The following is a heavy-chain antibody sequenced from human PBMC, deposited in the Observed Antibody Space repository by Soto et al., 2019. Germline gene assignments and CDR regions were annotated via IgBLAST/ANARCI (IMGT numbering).Heavy chain of an antibody. CDR2: IWYDGSNK. Sequence: QVQLVESGGGVVQPGRSLRLSCAASVFTFSSYGMHWVRQAPGKGLEWVAVIWYDGSNKYYADSVKGRFTISRDNSKNTLYLQMNSLRAEDTAVYYCARDGSYYDSSGYYPGGYWGQGTLVTVSS. CDR1: VFTFSSYG. V-gene: IGHV3-33*01. D-gene: IGHD3-22*01. J-gene: IGHJ4*02. CDR3: ARDGSYYDSSGYYPGGY.